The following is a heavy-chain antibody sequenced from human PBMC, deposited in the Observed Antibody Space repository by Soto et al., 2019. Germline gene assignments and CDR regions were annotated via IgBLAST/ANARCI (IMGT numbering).Heavy chain of an antibody. D-gene: IGHD6-13*01. CDR2: IYYSGST. Sequence: IRQPPGKGLEWIGYIYYSGSTNYNPSLKSRVTISVDTSKNQFSLKLSSVTAADTAVYYCARGPYSSSWYSDWGQGTLVTVSS. J-gene: IGHJ4*02. V-gene: IGHV4-59*01. CDR3: ARGPYSSSWYSD.